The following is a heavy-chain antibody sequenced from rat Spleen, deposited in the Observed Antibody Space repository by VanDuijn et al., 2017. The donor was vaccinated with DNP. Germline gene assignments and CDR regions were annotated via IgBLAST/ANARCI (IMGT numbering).Heavy chain of an antibody. CDR3: ATETNYYSGDVGYFDY. Sequence: EVQLVESGENLVQPGRSLKLSCEASGFTFSNYDMAWVRQAPTKGLEWVATIIYDGSDTYYGDSVKGRFTISRDNAKSTLFLQMDSLRSEDTATYYCATETNYYSGDVGYFDYWGQGLIVTVSS. D-gene: IGHD1-1*01. CDR1: GFTFSNYD. CDR2: IIYDGSDT. J-gene: IGHJ2*01. V-gene: IGHV5S10*01.